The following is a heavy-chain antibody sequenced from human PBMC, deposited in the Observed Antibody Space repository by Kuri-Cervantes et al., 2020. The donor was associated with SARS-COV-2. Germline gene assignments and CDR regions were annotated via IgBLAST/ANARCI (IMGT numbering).Heavy chain of an antibody. CDR3: ARWSYDSSTNYGLFDY. Sequence: SETLSLTCAVSGASISSDDYYWSWIRQPPGKGLEWIGYIYYSGSTYYNPSLKSRVSISVDTSKNQFSLKLSSVTPEDTAVYYCARWSYDSSTNYGLFDYWGQGTLVTVSS. CDR2: IYYSGST. J-gene: IGHJ4*02. V-gene: IGHV4-30-4*01. CDR1: GASISSDDYY. D-gene: IGHD3-22*01.